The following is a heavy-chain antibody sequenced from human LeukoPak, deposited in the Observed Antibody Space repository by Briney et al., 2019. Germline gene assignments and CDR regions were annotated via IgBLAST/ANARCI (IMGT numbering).Heavy chain of an antibody. CDR1: GFTFSSYG. CDR3: ARWDIPTADIDY. J-gene: IGHJ4*02. V-gene: IGHV3-33*01. CDR2: IRFDESHR. D-gene: IGHD6-13*01. Sequence: PGGSLRLSCAASGFTFSSYGMHWVRQAPGKGLEWVAVIRFDESHRYYADSVKGRFTISRDNSKNTLFLQMNSLRAEDTALYYCARWDIPTADIDYWDQGTLVTVSS.